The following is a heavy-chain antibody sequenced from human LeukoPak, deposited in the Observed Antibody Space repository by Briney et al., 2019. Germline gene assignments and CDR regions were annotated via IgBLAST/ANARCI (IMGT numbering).Heavy chain of an antibody. CDR2: INPNSGGT. Sequence: ASVKVSCKASGHTFTGYYMHWVRQAPGQGLEWMGWINPNSGGTNYAQKFQGWVTMTRDTSISTAYMELSRLRSDDTAVYYCARGWDQLLPYGMDVWGQGTTVTVSS. J-gene: IGHJ6*02. V-gene: IGHV1-2*04. CDR1: GHTFTGYY. CDR3: ARGWDQLLPYGMDV. D-gene: IGHD2-2*01.